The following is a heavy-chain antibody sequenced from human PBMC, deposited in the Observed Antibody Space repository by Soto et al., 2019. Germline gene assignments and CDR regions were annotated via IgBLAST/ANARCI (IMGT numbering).Heavy chain of an antibody. Sequence: QLVESGGGFVKPGMSVRLTCAASGFTFSDAWMTWVRQAPGKGLERVGLIRSQGDGGTADYAPPVRGRFTISRDDAQNMVYLHMDNLQAEDTAVYYCITAPLRWGRGTLVTVSS. CDR1: GFTFSDAW. CDR3: ITAPLR. V-gene: IGHV3-15*01. J-gene: IGHJ4*02. CDR2: IRSQGDGGTA.